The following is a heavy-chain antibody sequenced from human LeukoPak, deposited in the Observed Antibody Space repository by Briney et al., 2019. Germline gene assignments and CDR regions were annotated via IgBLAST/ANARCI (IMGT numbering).Heavy chain of an antibody. CDR3: ARVGYSSGWNPFRPFDY. V-gene: IGHV4-39*01. CDR1: GGSISSSSYY. D-gene: IGHD6-19*01. J-gene: IGHJ4*02. Sequence: SETLSLTCTVSGGSISSSSYYWGWIRQPPGKGLEWIGSIYYSGSTYYNPSLKSRVTISVDTSKNQFSLKLSSVTAADTAVYYCARVGYSSGWNPFRPFDYWGQGTLVTVSS. CDR2: IYYSGST.